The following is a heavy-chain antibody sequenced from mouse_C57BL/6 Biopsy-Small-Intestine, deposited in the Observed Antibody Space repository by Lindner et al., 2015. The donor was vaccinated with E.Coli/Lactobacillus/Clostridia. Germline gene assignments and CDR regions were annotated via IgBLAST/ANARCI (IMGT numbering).Heavy chain of an antibody. CDR1: GYTFTTYP. J-gene: IGHJ4*01. CDR2: FHPYNDDT. V-gene: IGHV1-47*01. Sequence: VQLQESGAELVKPGASVRMSCKASGYTFTTYPVEWMKQNHGKSLEWIGNFHPYNDDTKYNEKFKGKATLTVEKSSTTVYLELSRLTSDDSGVYYCARGHYSNYYAMDYWGARNLSHRLL. CDR3: ARGHYSNYYAMDY. D-gene: IGHD2-5*01.